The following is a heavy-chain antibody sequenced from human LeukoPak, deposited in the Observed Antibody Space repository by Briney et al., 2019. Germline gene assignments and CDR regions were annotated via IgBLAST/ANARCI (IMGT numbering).Heavy chain of an antibody. Sequence: ASVKVSCKASGYTLTGHYLHWVRQAPGQALEWMGWINPNTAATTYAQRFQGRVTLTRDTSISTAYMDLSRLRPADTAVYYCASVGVVADYGLDVWGQGTTVTVSS. CDR1: GYTLTGHY. CDR3: ASVGVVADYGLDV. D-gene: IGHD2-15*01. J-gene: IGHJ6*02. CDR2: INPNTAAT. V-gene: IGHV1-2*02.